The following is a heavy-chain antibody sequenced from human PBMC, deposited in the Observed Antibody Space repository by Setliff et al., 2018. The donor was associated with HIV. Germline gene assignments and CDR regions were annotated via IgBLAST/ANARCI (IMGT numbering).Heavy chain of an antibody. J-gene: IGHJ4*02. Sequence: PSETLSLTCTVSGDSLSSSSYYWGWIRQPPGKGLEWIRSIFYSGTTYYNPSLESRVTISVDTSKNQFSLKLSSATATDTAVYYCARHGLRFLACFDYWGQGALVTAPQ. V-gene: IGHV4-39*01. CDR2: IFYSGTT. CDR3: ARHGLRFLACFDY. D-gene: IGHD3-3*01. CDR1: GDSLSSSSYY.